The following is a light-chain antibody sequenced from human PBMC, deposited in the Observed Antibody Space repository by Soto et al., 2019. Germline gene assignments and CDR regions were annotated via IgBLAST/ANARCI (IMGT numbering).Light chain of an antibody. CDR2: EVN. CDR1: SSDAGGYNY. V-gene: IGLV2-8*01. J-gene: IGLJ1*01. CDR3: SSYAGSSNV. Sequence: QSVLTQPPSASGSPGQSVAISCTGTSSDAGGYNYVSWYQQHPGKAPKLMIYEVNKRPSGVPDRFSGSKSGNTASLTVSGLQAEDEDHYYCSSYAGSSNVFGTGTKVTVL.